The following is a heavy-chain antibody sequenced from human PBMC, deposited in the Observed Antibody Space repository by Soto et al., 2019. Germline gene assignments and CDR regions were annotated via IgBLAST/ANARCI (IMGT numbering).Heavy chain of an antibody. J-gene: IGHJ6*02. CDR1: GGSISSYY. CDR2: IYTSGST. Sequence: QVQLQESGPGLVKPSETLSLTCTVSGGSISSYYWSWIRQPAGKGLEWIGRIYTSGSTNYNPSLKSRVTMSVDTSKNQCSLKLSAVTAADTAVYYCARDNSWSYYYYGMDVWGQGTTVTVSS. D-gene: IGHD6-13*01. CDR3: ARDNSWSYYYYGMDV. V-gene: IGHV4-4*07.